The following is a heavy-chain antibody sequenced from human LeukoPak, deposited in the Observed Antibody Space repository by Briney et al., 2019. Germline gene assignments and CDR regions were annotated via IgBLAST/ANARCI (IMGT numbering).Heavy chain of an antibody. D-gene: IGHD2-15*01. CDR1: GGSISSSSYY. V-gene: IGHV4-39*07. CDR3: ARDLASSGGYDAFDI. Sequence: SETLSLTCTVSGGSISSSSYYWGWIRQPPGKGLEWIGSIYYSGSTNYNPSLKSRVTISVDTSKNQFSLKLSSVTAADTAVYYCARDLASSGGYDAFDIWGQGTMVTVSS. J-gene: IGHJ3*02. CDR2: IYYSGST.